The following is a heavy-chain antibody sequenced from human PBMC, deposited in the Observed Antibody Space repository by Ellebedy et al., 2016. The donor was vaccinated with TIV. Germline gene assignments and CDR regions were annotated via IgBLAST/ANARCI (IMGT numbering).Heavy chain of an antibody. D-gene: IGHD3-16*01. Sequence: ASVKVSCKTSGYTFATYYMHWVRQAPGQGLEWLGIINPSGGDTNHAQKFQARVTMTRDTSTRTFYMELNSLRSEDTAVYYCARDRGRGDYVGMTYRARGTLDYWGQGTLVTVSS. J-gene: IGHJ4*02. V-gene: IGHV1-46*01. CDR2: INPSGGDT. CDR3: ARDRGRGDYVGMTYRARGTLDY. CDR1: GYTFATYY.